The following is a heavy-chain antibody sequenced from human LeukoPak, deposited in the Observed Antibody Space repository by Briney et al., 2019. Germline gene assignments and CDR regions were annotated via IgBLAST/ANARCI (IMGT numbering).Heavy chain of an antibody. Sequence: GGSLRLSCAASGFTFSSCAMSWVRQSPGKGLEWVSAISGGGDTTYYAYYADSVKCRFTISRDNSKDTLYLQMNSLRAEDTAVDYYAKFYALLTGYFDYWGQGTLVTVSS. CDR1: GFTFSSCA. CDR2: ISGGGDTTYYA. CDR3: AKFYALLTGYFDY. V-gene: IGHV3-23*01. D-gene: IGHD3-9*01. J-gene: IGHJ4*02.